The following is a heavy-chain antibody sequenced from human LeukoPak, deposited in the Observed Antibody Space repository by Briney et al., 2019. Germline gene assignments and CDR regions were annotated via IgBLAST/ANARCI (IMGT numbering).Heavy chain of an antibody. V-gene: IGHV5-51*01. D-gene: IGHD2-8*02. CDR2: IYPGTSET. Sequence: GESLKISCKGSGSSFTDYWIAWVRQMPGKDLEWLGTIYPGTSETRYSPSFQGQVTISADKSITTAYLPWSILKASDTAIYFCARDAGGSPDHWGQGTLVTVSS. CDR1: GSSFTDYW. J-gene: IGHJ4*02. CDR3: ARDAGGSPDH.